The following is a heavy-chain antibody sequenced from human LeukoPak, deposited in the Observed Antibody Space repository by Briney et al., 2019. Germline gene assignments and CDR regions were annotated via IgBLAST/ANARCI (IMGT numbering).Heavy chain of an antibody. CDR3: AKGYRQLGGGFKDF. CDR1: GFAFSGYG. V-gene: IGHV3-30*18. CDR2: ISYDGSKK. D-gene: IGHD6-6*01. Sequence: PGGSLRLSCAASGFAFSGYGMHWVRQAPGKGLEWMAVISYDGSKKYYVDSVKGRFTISRDNSKNTLYLQMTSLRAEDTAVYYCAKGYRQLGGGFKDFWGQGTLVTVSS. J-gene: IGHJ4*02.